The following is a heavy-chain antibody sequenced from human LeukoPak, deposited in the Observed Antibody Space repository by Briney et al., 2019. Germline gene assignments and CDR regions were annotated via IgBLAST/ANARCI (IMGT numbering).Heavy chain of an antibody. Sequence: SQTLSLTCVISGDSVSSNSVAWNWIRQSPSRGLEWLGRTYYRSKWYNGYAVSVKSRITINPDTSKNQFSLQPNSMTPEDTAVYYCAGSVSGTHDIWGQGTVLTVSS. CDR2: TYYRSKWYN. CDR1: GDSVSSNSVA. V-gene: IGHV6-1*01. CDR3: AGSVSGTHDI. D-gene: IGHD6-19*01. J-gene: IGHJ3*02.